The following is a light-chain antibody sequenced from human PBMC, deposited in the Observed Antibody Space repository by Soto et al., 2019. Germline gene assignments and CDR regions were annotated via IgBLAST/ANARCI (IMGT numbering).Light chain of an antibody. CDR1: QSVSSSY. CDR2: GAS. J-gene: IGKJ1*01. CDR3: LQYGSSPKT. Sequence: EIVLTQSPGTLSLSPGERATLSCRASQSVSSSYLAWYQQKPGQAPRFLIYGASSRATGIPDRFSGSGSGTDFTLTISRLEPEDFAVYYCLQYGSSPKTFGQGTKVEIK. V-gene: IGKV3-20*01.